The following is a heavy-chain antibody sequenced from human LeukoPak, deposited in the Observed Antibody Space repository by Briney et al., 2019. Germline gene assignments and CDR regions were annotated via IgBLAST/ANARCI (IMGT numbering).Heavy chain of an antibody. V-gene: IGHV3-23*01. CDR2: ISGSGGST. CDR3: AKGGRAFDY. J-gene: IGHJ4*02. CDR1: GFTFSSYA. Sequence: GGSLRLSCAASGFTFSSYAMNWVRQAPGNGPEWVSAISGSGGSTYYADSVKGRFTISRDNSKNTLYLQMNSLRAEDTTVYYCAKGGRAFDYWGQGTLVTVSS.